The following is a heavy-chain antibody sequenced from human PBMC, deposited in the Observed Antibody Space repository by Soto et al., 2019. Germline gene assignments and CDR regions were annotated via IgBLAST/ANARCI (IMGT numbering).Heavy chain of an antibody. D-gene: IGHD1-1*01. Sequence: PGGSLRLSCTASGFTFSSYHMNWVRQAPGKGLESICSISDSSSKTNYTDSVKGRFTISRDNAKNSLYLQMNSLRAEDTAVYYCARGGPAAYKHIGYWGQGTLVTVSS. CDR1: GFTFSSYH. V-gene: IGHV3-21*01. CDR2: ISDSSSKT. CDR3: ARGGPAAYKHIGY. J-gene: IGHJ4*02.